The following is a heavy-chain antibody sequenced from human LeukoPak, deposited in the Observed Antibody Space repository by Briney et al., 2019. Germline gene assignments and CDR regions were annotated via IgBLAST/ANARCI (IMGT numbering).Heavy chain of an antibody. CDR3: AGGIGGFYDSSGYYDY. Sequence: PGGSLRLSCTPSGFTVSSNYMSWVRQAPGKGLEWVSVIYSGVTTYYAESVKGRFTISRDNSKNTLFLQMNSLRAEDTAVYYCAGGIGGFYDSSGYYDYWGQGTLVTVSS. D-gene: IGHD3-22*01. CDR2: IYSGVTT. V-gene: IGHV3-53*01. CDR1: GFTVSSNY. J-gene: IGHJ4*02.